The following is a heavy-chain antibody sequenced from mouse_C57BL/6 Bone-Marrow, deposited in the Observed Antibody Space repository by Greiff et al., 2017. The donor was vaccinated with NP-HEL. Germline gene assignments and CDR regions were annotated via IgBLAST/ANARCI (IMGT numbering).Heavy chain of an antibody. CDR2: ISYDGSN. V-gene: IGHV3-6*01. CDR3: ARFYYSNFAY. CDR1: GYSITSGYY. Sequence: EVKLQESGPGLVKPSQSLSLTCSVTGYSITSGYYWNWIRQFPGNKLEWMGYISYDGSNNYNPSLKNRISITRDTSKNQFFLKLNSVTTEDTATYYCARFYYSNFAYWGQGTLVTVSA. D-gene: IGHD2-5*01. J-gene: IGHJ3*01.